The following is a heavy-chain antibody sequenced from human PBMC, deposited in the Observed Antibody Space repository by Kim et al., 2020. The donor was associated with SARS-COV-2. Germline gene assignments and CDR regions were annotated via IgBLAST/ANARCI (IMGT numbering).Heavy chain of an antibody. J-gene: IGHJ6*02. CDR1: GGSISSSSYY. CDR3: ARANVDIVATPSMDV. CDR2: IYYSGST. Sequence: SETLSLTCTVSGGSISSSSYYWGWIRQPPGKGLEWIGSIYYSGSTYNNPSLKSRVTISVDTSKNQFSLKLSSVTAADTAVYYCARANVDIVATPSMDVWGQGTTVTVSS. D-gene: IGHD5-12*01. V-gene: IGHV4-39*07.